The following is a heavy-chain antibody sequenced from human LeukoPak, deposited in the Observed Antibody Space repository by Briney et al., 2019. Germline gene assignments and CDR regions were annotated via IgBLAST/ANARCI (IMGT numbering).Heavy chain of an antibody. Sequence: SVKVSCKTSGGTFLSHTFSWVRQAPGKGLEWMGKITPVIETANYAQTLQGRVSIYADKSTTTVYMDLSGLRPDDTAVYYCARVNLRGSNYNWFDPWGQGTLVTVSS. CDR3: ARVNLRGSNYNWFDP. J-gene: IGHJ5*02. V-gene: IGHV1-69*08. CDR1: GGTFLSHT. CDR2: ITPVIETA. D-gene: IGHD3-10*01.